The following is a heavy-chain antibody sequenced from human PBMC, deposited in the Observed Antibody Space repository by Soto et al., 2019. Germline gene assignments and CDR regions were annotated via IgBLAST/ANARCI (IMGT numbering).Heavy chain of an antibody. V-gene: IGHV3-74*01. CDR3: ATGGSGYFTY. CDR1: GFTFNTYW. D-gene: IGHD3-22*01. Sequence: EVQLVESGGGLVKPGGSLRLSCAASGFTFNTYWMQWVRQAPGKGLVWVSRIKSDGSYTNYADSVKGRFTISRDNAKNTLFLQMNSLRAEDTAVYYCATGGSGYFTYWGQGTLVTVSS. J-gene: IGHJ4*02. CDR2: IKSDGSYT.